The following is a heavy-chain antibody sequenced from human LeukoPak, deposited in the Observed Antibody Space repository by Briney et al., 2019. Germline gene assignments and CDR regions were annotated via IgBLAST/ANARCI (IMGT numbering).Heavy chain of an antibody. J-gene: IGHJ2*01. CDR3: VKDGWPYWYFDL. D-gene: IGHD2-15*01. Sequence: GGSLRLSCAASGFTFSSYGMHWVRQAPGKGLEWVAVIWYDGSNKYYADSVKGRFTISRDNSKNTLYLQMNSLRAEDTAVYYCVKDGWPYWYFDLWGRGTLVTVSS. CDR2: IWYDGSNK. CDR1: GFTFSSYG. V-gene: IGHV3-33*06.